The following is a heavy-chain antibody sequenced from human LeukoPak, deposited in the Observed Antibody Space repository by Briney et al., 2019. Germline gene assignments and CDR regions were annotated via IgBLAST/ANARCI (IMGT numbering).Heavy chain of an antibody. CDR1: GYSFTSYW. CDR3: ARLGAYCSSSSCYPQHFDY. D-gene: IGHD2-2*01. J-gene: IGHJ4*02. Sequence: GESMKISCKGSGYSFTSYWIGRVRKMPGKGLEWMGIIYPGHSDTRYSPSFQGQRTISADKSISTAYLQWSSLKAWDTAMYYCARLGAYCSSSSCYPQHFDYWGQGNLVTVSS. V-gene: IGHV5-51*01. CDR2: IYPGHSDT.